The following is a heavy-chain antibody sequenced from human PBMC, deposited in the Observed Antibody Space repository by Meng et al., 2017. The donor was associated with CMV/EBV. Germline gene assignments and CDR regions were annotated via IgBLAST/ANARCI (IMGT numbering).Heavy chain of an antibody. V-gene: IGHV2-5*01. D-gene: IGHD5-24*01. CDR2: IYGKDSK. CDR3: AHSPPGVKMATISFDY. CDR1: CARRTSGVG. Sequence: CARRTSGVGVGWCRQPPGGALEWLAIIYGKDSKRYSPTLKNKLTITKDTSKNQVVLTMTNMNHMDTATYYCAHSPPGVKMATISFDYWGQGTLVTVSS. J-gene: IGHJ4*02.